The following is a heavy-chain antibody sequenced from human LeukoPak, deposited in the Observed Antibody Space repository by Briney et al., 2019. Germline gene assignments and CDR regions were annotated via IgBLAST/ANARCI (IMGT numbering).Heavy chain of an antibody. Sequence: GGSLRLSCAASGFTFSSYAMSWVRQAPGKGLEWVSAISGGGGSTYYADSVKGRFTISRDNSKNTLYLQMNSLRAEDTAVYYCAKDRAHIVVVVAPPIFDYWGQGTLVTVSS. CDR3: AKDRAHIVVVVAPPIFDY. J-gene: IGHJ4*02. V-gene: IGHV3-23*01. CDR1: GFTFSSYA. CDR2: ISGGGGST. D-gene: IGHD2-15*01.